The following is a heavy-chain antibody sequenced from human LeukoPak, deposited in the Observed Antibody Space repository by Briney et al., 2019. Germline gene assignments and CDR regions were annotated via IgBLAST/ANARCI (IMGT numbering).Heavy chain of an antibody. Sequence: GRSLRLSCAASGFTFSSYAMHWVRQAPGKGLEWVAVISYDGSNKYYADSVKGRFTISRDNSKNTLYLQMNSLRAEDTAVYYCASDDYWGQGTLVTVSS. CDR3: ASDDY. J-gene: IGHJ4*02. V-gene: IGHV3-30-3*01. CDR1: GFTFSSYA. CDR2: ISYDGSNK.